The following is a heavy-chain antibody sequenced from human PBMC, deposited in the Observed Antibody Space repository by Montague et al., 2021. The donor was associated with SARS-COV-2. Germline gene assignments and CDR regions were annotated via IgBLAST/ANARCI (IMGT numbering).Heavy chain of an antibody. CDR3: ARDLSSSWSYWFDH. Sequence: TLSLTCTVSGGYISSGSYYWSWIRQPAGRGMEWIGRIYASGSTKYNPSLKSRVTISVDTSKNQFSLKVSSVTAADTAVYYCARDLSSSWSYWFDHWGQGTLVTVSS. D-gene: IGHD6-13*01. J-gene: IGHJ5*02. V-gene: IGHV4-61*02. CDR2: IYASGST. CDR1: GGYISSGSYY.